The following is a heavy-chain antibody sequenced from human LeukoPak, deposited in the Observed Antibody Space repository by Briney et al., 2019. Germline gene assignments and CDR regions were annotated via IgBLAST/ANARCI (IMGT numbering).Heavy chain of an antibody. D-gene: IGHD6-13*01. V-gene: IGHV1-69*01. Sequence: SVKVSCKASGGTFSTYAINWARQAPGQGLEWMGGIIPIFTTTNYAQEFQGRVTITADESTSTAFMELSSLTSEDTAVYYCARSEFYSSNWYEGIDYWGQGTLVTVSS. CDR3: ARSEFYSSNWYEGIDY. CDR2: IIPIFTTT. CDR1: GGTFSTYA. J-gene: IGHJ4*02.